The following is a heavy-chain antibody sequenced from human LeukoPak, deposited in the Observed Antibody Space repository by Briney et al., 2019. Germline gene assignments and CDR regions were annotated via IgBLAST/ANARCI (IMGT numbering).Heavy chain of an antibody. CDR1: GFIFKDFW. J-gene: IGHJ5*02. CDR3: AKDAQPRSRWFDP. V-gene: IGHV3-7*03. D-gene: IGHD3-16*01. CDR2: IKQDGSEK. Sequence: PGGSLRLSYAASGFIFKDFWMIWVRQAPGKGLEWVANIKQDGSEKYYVDSVKGRFTISRDNAKNSLYLQMNTLRAEDTAMYYCAKDAQPRSRWFDPWGQGTLVTISS.